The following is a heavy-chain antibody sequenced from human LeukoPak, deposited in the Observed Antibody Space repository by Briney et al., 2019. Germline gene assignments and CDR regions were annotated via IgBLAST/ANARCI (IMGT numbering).Heavy chain of an antibody. D-gene: IGHD4-17*01. CDR3: ARTTYGYY. Sequence: PGGSLRLSCAATGFTLVSYSMTCVRQAPRKGLEWAAAIKEDGSETYYVDSVKGRFTISRDNAKNSLYLQMSSLRAEDTAVYYCARTTYGYYWGEGTLVTVSS. CDR2: IKEDGSET. CDR1: GFTLVSYS. J-gene: IGHJ4*02. V-gene: IGHV3-7*02.